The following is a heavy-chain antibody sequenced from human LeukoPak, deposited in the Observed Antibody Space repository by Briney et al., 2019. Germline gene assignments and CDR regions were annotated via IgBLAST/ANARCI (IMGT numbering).Heavy chain of an antibody. CDR2: IYYSGNT. V-gene: IGHV4-59*01. Sequence: SETLSLTCTVSGGSISSYYWSWIQQPPGKGLEYIGYIYYSGNTNYNPSLKSRVTISVDTSKNQFSLKLSSVTAADTAVYYCARNPNSDYFDYWGQGILVTVSS. CDR1: GGSISSYY. D-gene: IGHD1-1*01. J-gene: IGHJ4*02. CDR3: ARNPNSDYFDY.